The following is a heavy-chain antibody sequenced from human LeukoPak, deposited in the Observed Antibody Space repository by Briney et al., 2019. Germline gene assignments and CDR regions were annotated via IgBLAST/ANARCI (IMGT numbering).Heavy chain of an antibody. Sequence: GGSLRLSCAASGFTFSSFSMNWVRQAPGKGLEWVSYIRTSGTNTDYTGSVKGRFTISRDNAKNSLYLQMNSLRTEDTAVYHCAKDSLVSSGWSTGWVFDYWGQGTLVTVPS. J-gene: IGHJ4*02. D-gene: IGHD6-19*01. CDR1: GFTFSSFS. CDR3: AKDSLVSSGWSTGWVFDY. CDR2: IRTSGTNT. V-gene: IGHV3-48*04.